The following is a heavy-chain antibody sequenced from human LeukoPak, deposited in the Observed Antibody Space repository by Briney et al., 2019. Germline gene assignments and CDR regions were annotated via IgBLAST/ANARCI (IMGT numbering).Heavy chain of an antibody. CDR3: ARGPALVVPAAPLYYYYMDV. CDR1: GGSISNSNYC. Sequence: SETLSLTCTVSGGSISNSNYCWGWIRQPPGKGLEWIGNIYYSGITYYNPSLKSRVTISVDTSKNQFSLKLSSVTAADTAVYYCARGPALVVPAAPLYYYYMDVWGKGTTVTVSS. CDR2: IYYSGIT. J-gene: IGHJ6*03. D-gene: IGHD2-2*01. V-gene: IGHV4-39*07.